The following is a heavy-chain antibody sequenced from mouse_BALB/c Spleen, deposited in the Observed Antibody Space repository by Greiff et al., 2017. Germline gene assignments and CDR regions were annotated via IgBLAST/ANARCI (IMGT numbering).Heavy chain of an antibody. V-gene: IGHV14-3*02. D-gene: IGHD1-2*01. Sequence: VQLKQSGAELVKPGASVKLSCTASGFTFNDTSMHWVKQRPEQGLEWIGRIDPANGNTKYDPKFQGKATITADTSSNTAYLQLSSLTSEDTAVYYCARRHDYGYEAYWGQGTLVTVSA. CDR2: IDPANGNT. CDR3: ARRHDYGYEAY. CDR1: GFTFNDTS. J-gene: IGHJ3*01.